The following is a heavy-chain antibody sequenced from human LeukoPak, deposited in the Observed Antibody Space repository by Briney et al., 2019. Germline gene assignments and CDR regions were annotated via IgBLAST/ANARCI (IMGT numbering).Heavy chain of an antibody. V-gene: IGHV3-49*04. CDR1: GFTFGDYA. Sequence: GASLRLSCTASGFTFGDYAMSWVRQTPGKGLEWVGFIRSKAYGGTTEYAASVKGRFTISRDDSKSIAYLQMNSLKTEDTAVYYCTRTVTFDYWGQGTLVTVSS. D-gene: IGHD4-17*01. CDR3: TRTVTFDY. CDR2: IRSKAYGGTT. J-gene: IGHJ4*02.